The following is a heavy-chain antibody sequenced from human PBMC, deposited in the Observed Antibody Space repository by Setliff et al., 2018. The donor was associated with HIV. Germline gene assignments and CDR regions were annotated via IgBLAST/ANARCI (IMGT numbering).Heavy chain of an antibody. J-gene: IGHJ4*01. D-gene: IGHD6-19*01. CDR2: INTSGGSA. CDR1: GGILSTYA. CDR3: ARNQGDSSGWYAGDY. Sequence: ASVKVSCKASGGILSTYATIWVRQAPGQGLEWMGVINTSGGSAGYAEKFRGRVTMTRDTSTSTVYMDLRNLRSEDTAVYYCARNQGDSSGWYAGDYWGHGTLVTVSS. V-gene: IGHV1-46*01.